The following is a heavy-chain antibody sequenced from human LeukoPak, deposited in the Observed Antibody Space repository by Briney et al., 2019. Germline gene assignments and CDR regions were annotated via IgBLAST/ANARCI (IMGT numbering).Heavy chain of an antibody. CDR2: ISGYNGYT. Sequence: ASVKVSFKAAGYTFTAYGINWVRQAPGQGLEWMGWISGYNGYTHYAHNLQGRVTMTTDTSTSTAYMELRSLRSDDTAVYYCARDEARYSSGYYPNWFDPWGQGTLVTVSS. CDR3: ARDEARYSSGYYPNWFDP. J-gene: IGHJ5*02. D-gene: IGHD3-22*01. V-gene: IGHV1-18*01. CDR1: GYTFTAYG.